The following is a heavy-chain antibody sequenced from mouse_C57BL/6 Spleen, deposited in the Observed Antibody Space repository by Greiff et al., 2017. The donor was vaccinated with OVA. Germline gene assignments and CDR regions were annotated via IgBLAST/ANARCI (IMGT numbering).Heavy chain of an antibody. D-gene: IGHD1-1*01. J-gene: IGHJ1*03. Sequence: VQLQESGAELVRPGASVTLSCKASGYTFTDYEMHWVKQTPVHGLEWIGAIDPETGGTAYNQKFKGKAILTADKSSSTAYMELRSLPSDDAAVYYCSTVANWYFDVWGTGTTVTVSS. CDR3: STVANWYFDV. V-gene: IGHV1-15*01. CDR2: IDPETGGT. CDR1: GYTFTDYE.